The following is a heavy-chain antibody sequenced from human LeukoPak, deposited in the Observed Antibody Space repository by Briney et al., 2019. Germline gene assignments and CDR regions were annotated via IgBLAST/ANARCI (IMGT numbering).Heavy chain of an antibody. CDR1: GFTFSSYV. CDR2: IWFDGSNK. J-gene: IGHJ6*02. V-gene: IGHV3-33*01. D-gene: IGHD3-9*01. Sequence: GGPLRLSCAASGFTFSSYVMHWVRQAPGKGLEWVAVIWFDGSNKYYADSVKGRFTISRDNSKNTMYLQMNSLRAEDTAMYYCARAILRYSYGLDVWGQGTTVTVSS. CDR3: ARAILRYSYGLDV.